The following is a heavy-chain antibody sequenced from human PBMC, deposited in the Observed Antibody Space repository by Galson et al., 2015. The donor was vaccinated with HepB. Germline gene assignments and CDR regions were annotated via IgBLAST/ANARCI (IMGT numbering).Heavy chain of an antibody. Sequence: VKVSCKASGYTFTTYFMHWMRQAPGQGLEWMGIINPSDGNTNNTQKFQGRVTLTRDTSTNTVYMDLSSLTTDDTAVYYCARGLRVGSALAFDIWGHGTMVTVSS. J-gene: IGHJ3*02. V-gene: IGHV1-46*01. CDR3: ARGLRVGSALAFDI. CDR2: INPSDGNT. CDR1: GYTFTTYF. D-gene: IGHD2-15*01.